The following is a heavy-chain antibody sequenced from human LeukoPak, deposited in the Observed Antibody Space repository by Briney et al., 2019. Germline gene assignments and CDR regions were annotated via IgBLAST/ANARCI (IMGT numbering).Heavy chain of an antibody. D-gene: IGHD2-21*02. CDR1: GGSISNSNW. Sequence: PSETLSLTCAVSGGSISNSNWWTWVRQPPGEGLEWFDEIHLGGGSNYNPSLKSRVTISVDTSKNQCSRKLISVTAADTALYYCARVYCGSDSCHYFDYWGQGTLVTVSS. V-gene: IGHV4-4*02. J-gene: IGHJ4*02. CDR2: IHLGGGS. CDR3: ARVYCGSDSCHYFDY.